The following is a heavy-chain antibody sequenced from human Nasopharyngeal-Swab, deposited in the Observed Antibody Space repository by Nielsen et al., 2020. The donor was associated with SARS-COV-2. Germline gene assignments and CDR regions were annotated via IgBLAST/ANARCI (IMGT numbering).Heavy chain of an antibody. Sequence: GESLKLSCAASGFTFRSYAMIWVRQAPGKGLEWVSAISGRGGSTYYADSVKGRFTISRDNSKNTLYLQMNSLRAEDTAVYYCAKPHLGQQLVVYYFDYGGQGTLVTVSS. CDR2: ISGRGGST. J-gene: IGHJ4*02. CDR3: AKPHLGQQLVVYYFDY. CDR1: GFTFRSYA. V-gene: IGHV3-23*01. D-gene: IGHD6-13*01.